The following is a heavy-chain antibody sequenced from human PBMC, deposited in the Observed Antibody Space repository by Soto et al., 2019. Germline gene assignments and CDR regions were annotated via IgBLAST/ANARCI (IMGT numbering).Heavy chain of an antibody. D-gene: IGHD6-6*01. V-gene: IGHV3-48*02. CDR1: GFTFSSYS. J-gene: IGHJ4*02. Sequence: EVQLVESGGGLVQPGGALRLSCAASGFTFSSYSMNWVRQAPVKGLEWVSYISSSSSTIYYADSVKGRFTISRDNAKNSLYLQMNSLRDEDTDVYYCARDFEYSSSSVGYWCQGTLVTVSS. CDR3: ARDFEYSSSSVGY. CDR2: ISSSSSTI.